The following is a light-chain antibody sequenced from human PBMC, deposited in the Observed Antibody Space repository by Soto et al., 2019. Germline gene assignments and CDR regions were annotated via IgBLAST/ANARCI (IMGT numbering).Light chain of an antibody. J-gene: IGKJ5*01. Sequence: EIVMTQSPATLSVSPGERATLSCRASQSVSSNLAWYQQKPGQAPRLLIYGASTRATGVPARFSGSGSGTEFTLTISSRQSEYFAVYYCQQYNNWPPVTFGQGTRLEI. CDR1: QSVSSN. CDR3: QQYNNWPPVT. V-gene: IGKV3-15*01. CDR2: GAS.